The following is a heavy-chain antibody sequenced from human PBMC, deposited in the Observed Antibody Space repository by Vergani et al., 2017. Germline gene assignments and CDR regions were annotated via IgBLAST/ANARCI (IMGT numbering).Heavy chain of an antibody. CDR2: INPSGGHT. J-gene: IGHJ4*02. CDR1: GYTFSNYY. D-gene: IGHD2-2*01. CDR3: ARVGTSSNRDYFDY. V-gene: IGHV1-46*01. Sequence: QVQVVQSGAEVKKSGASVKVSCKTSGYTFSNYYMHWVRQAPGQGLEWMGIINPSGGHTNYAQKFQGRVTMTRDTSISTAYMELSNLRSDDTAVYYCARVGTSSNRDYFDYWGQGTLVTVSS.